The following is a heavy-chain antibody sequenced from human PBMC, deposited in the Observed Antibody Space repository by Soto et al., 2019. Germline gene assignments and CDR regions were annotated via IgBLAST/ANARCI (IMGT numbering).Heavy chain of an antibody. V-gene: IGHV3-23*01. CDR1: GFTFSSYA. Sequence: EVQLLESGGGLVQPGGSLRLSCAASGFTFSSYAMNWVRQAPGKGLEWVSVISGSGGSTYYADSVKGRFTISRDNSKNTLYLQMNSLRPEDTAVYYCAKRSHALYFDYWGQGTLVTVSS. J-gene: IGHJ4*02. CDR2: ISGSGGST. CDR3: AKRSHALYFDY.